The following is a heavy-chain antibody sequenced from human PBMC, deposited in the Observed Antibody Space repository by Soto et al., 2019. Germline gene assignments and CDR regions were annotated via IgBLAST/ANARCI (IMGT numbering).Heavy chain of an antibody. Sequence: GASVKVSCKASGCTFTSYYMHWVRQAPGQGLEWMGIINPSGGSTSYAQKFQGRVTMTRDTSTSTVYMELSSLRSEDTAVYYCAREFVATGPGYYGMDVWGQGTTVTVSS. V-gene: IGHV1-46*01. CDR1: GCTFTSYY. J-gene: IGHJ6*02. CDR2: INPSGGST. CDR3: AREFVATGPGYYGMDV. D-gene: IGHD2-15*01.